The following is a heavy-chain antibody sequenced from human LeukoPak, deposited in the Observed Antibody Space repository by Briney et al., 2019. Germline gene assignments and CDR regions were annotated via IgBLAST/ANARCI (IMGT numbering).Heavy chain of an antibody. V-gene: IGHV4-59*01. Sequence: SETLSLTCTVSGGSISGWYWSWIRQPPGKGLEWIGYIYGSGYTNYNPSLKSRVTISVDTSKNQFSLKLSSVTAADTAVYYCARVGGMATIAFDYWGQGTLVTVSS. D-gene: IGHD5-24*01. CDR1: GGSISGWY. J-gene: IGHJ4*02. CDR3: ARVGGMATIAFDY. CDR2: IYGSGYT.